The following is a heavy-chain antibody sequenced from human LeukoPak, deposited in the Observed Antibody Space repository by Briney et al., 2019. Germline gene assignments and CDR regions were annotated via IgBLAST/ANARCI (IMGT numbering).Heavy chain of an antibody. Sequence: GGSLRLSCATSGLTFRTTWMHWVRQAPGKGLMWVSRMNGEGTTIDHADSVKGRFTVSRDYAKNTLFLQMNNLRTEDTALYFCATARNFRFEYWGQGSLVIVSA. CDR1: GLTFRTTW. J-gene: IGHJ4*02. V-gene: IGHV3-74*01. CDR2: MNGEGTTI. D-gene: IGHD1-7*01. CDR3: ATARNFRFEY.